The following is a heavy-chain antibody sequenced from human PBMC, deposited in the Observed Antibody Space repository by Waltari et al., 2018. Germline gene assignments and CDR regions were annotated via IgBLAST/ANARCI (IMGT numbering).Heavy chain of an antibody. V-gene: IGHV1-3*01. J-gene: IGHJ3*02. CDR3: ARGRITLYAFDI. D-gene: IGHD3-10*01. Sequence: QVQLVQSGAEVKKPGASVKVSCKASGYTFTSYAMHWVRQAPGQRLEWMGWINAGNGNTKYSQKFQGRVTITRDTSASTAYMELSSLRSEDTAVYYCARGRITLYAFDIWGQGTMVIVSS. CDR2: INAGNGNT. CDR1: GYTFTSYA.